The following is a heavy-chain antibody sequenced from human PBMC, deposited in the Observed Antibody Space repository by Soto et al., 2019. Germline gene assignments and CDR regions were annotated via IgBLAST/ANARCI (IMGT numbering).Heavy chain of an antibody. J-gene: IGHJ5*02. D-gene: IGHD2-2*01. CDR3: ARFVVVPDPNWFDP. Sequence: GASVKVSCKASGYTFTSYGISWVRQAPGQGLEWMGWISAYNGNTNYAQKLQGRVTMTTDTPTSTAYMELRSLRSDDTAVYYCARFVVVPDPNWFDPWGQGTLVTVSS. CDR2: ISAYNGNT. CDR1: GYTFTSYG. V-gene: IGHV1-18*01.